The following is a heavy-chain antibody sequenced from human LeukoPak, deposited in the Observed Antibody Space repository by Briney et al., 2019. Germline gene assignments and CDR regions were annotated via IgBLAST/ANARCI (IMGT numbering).Heavy chain of an antibody. CDR3: SRDRVMVRGVIGNWFDP. CDR2: TYYRSKWYN. CDR1: GDSVSSKSAA. D-gene: IGHD3-10*01. Sequence: SQTLSLTCAISGDSVSSKSAAWNWIRQSPSRGLEWLGRTYYRSKWYNDYAVSVKSRITINPDTSKNLFSLQLNSVTPEDTAVYYCSRDRVMVRGVIGNWFDPWGQGTLVTVSS. V-gene: IGHV6-1*01. J-gene: IGHJ5*02.